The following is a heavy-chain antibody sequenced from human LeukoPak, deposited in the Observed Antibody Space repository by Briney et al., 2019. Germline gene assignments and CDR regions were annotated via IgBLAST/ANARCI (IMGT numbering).Heavy chain of an antibody. J-gene: IGHJ6*03. V-gene: IGHV1-2*06. CDR2: INPNSGGT. D-gene: IGHD3-22*01. Sequence: ASVKVSCKASGYTFTGYYMNWVRQAPGQGLEWMGRINPNSGGTNYAQKFQGRVIMTRDTSISTAYMELSRLRSDDTAVYYCSITMIVAEYVYYYYYMDVWGKGTTVTVSS. CDR3: SITMIVAEYVYYYYYMDV. CDR1: GYTFTGYY.